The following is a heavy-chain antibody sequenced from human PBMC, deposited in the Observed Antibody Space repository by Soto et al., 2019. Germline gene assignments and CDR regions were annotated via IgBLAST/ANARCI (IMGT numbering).Heavy chain of an antibody. CDR1: GFTFNIYW. V-gene: IGHV3-74*01. Sequence: GGSLRLSCVASGFTFNIYWMHWVRQAPGKGLEWVSRIDNDGSATTYADSVKGRFTISRDNAKNTLFLQMNTLRVDDTAVYYCARDNWNSYWGQGALVTVSS. J-gene: IGHJ4*02. CDR3: ARDNWNSY. CDR2: IDNDGSAT. D-gene: IGHD1-1*01.